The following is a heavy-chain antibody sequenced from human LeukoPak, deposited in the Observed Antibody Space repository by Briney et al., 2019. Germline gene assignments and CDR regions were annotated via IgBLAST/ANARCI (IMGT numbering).Heavy chain of an antibody. J-gene: IGHJ4*02. CDR3: AKGLGYCSGGSCYPGADY. CDR1: GFTFSTYW. Sequence: GGSLRLSCVASGFTFSTYWMSWVRQAPGKGLEGVANIKEDGSEKNYVDSVKGRFTISRDNAKNTLYLQMNSLRAEDTAVYYCAKGLGYCSGGSCYPGADYWGQGTLVTVSS. D-gene: IGHD2-15*01. V-gene: IGHV3-7*01. CDR2: IKEDGSEK.